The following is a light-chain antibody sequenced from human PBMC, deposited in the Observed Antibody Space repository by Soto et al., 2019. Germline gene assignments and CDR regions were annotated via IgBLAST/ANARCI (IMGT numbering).Light chain of an antibody. CDR2: DVS. J-gene: IGLJ1*01. CDR3: SSYPSSRTSV. Sequence: QSALTQPASVSGSPGQSITISCTGTSSDVGGYNYVSWYQQHPGKAPKLMIYDVSNRPSGVSNRFSGSKSGNTASLTISGLQAEDEADYYCSSYPSSRTSVFGTWTKVTVL. CDR1: SSDVGGYNY. V-gene: IGLV2-14*01.